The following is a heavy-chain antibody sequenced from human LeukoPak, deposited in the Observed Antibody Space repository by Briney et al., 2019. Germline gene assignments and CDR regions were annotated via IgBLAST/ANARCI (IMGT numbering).Heavy chain of an antibody. CDR3: ARGRRLLGY. V-gene: IGHV4-34*01. CDR1: GFTFSTYW. J-gene: IGHJ4*02. CDR2: INHSGST. D-gene: IGHD4-11*01. Sequence: GSLRLSCAVSGFTFSTYWMSWVRQAPGKGLEWIGEINHSGSTNYNPSLKSRVTISVDTSKNQFSLKLSSVTAADTAVYYCARGRRLLGYWGQGTLVTVSS.